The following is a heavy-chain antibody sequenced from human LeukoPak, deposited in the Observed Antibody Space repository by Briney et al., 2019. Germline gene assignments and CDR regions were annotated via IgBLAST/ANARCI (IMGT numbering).Heavy chain of an antibody. CDR2: INPNSGGT. D-gene: IGHD6-6*01. V-gene: IGHV1-2*02. CDR1: GYTFSGYY. J-gene: IGHJ3*02. Sequence: GASVKVSCKASGYTFSGYYMHWVRQAPGQGLEWMGWINPNSGGTNYAQKFQGRVTLTRDTSLSTAYMELSRLRSDDTAVYYCARAGAARLLDAFDIWGQGTMVTVSS. CDR3: ARAGAARLLDAFDI.